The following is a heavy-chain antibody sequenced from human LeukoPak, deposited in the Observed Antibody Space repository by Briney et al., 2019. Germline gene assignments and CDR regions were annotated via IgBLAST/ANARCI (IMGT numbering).Heavy chain of an antibody. Sequence: PGGSLRLSCTTSGFTFSSYWMHWVRQAPGKGLVWVSRINLDGSSTNYADSVKGRFTISRDNAKNSLYLQMNSLRAEDTAVYYCARSSSIAARRPPYWGQGTLVTVSS. CDR3: ARSSSIAARRPPY. CDR1: GFTFSSYW. J-gene: IGHJ4*02. D-gene: IGHD6-6*01. CDR2: INLDGSST. V-gene: IGHV3-74*01.